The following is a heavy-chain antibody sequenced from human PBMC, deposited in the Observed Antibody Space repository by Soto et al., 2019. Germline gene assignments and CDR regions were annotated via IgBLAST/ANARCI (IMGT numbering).Heavy chain of an antibody. V-gene: IGHV1-3*01. D-gene: IGHD1-26*01. CDR2: INAGNGNT. Sequence: ASVKVSCKASGYTFTSYAMHWVRQAPGQRLEWMGWINAGNGNTKYSQKFQGRVTITRDTSASTAYTELSSLRPEDTAVYYCARDRVGATRAYYYYYGMDVWGQGTTVTVSS. CDR3: ARDRVGATRAYYYYYGMDV. CDR1: GYTFTSYA. J-gene: IGHJ6*02.